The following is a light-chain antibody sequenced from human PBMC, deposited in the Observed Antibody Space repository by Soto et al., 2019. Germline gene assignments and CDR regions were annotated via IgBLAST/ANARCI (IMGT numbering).Light chain of an antibody. Sequence: EVVMTQSPATLSVSPGGGATLSCRASQNVNTNLAWYQLKPGQAPRLLIYGASTRATGLPAKFSGSGSGTEFTLTISSLQHEDFADYYCQQYNNWPYTFGQGTKLEIK. V-gene: IGKV3-15*01. CDR2: GAS. CDR3: QQYNNWPYT. J-gene: IGKJ2*01. CDR1: QNVNTN.